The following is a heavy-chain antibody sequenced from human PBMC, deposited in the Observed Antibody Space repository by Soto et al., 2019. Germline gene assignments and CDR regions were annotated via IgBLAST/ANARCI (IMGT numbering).Heavy chain of an antibody. CDR1: GGTFSSYT. Sequence: QVQLVQSGAEVKKPGSSVKVSCKASGGTFSSYTISWVRQAPGQGLEWMGRIIPILGIANYAQKFQSRVTITADKSTSTAYMELSSLRSEDTAVYYCASIGEYYYDSSGPYWGQGTLVTVSS. CDR3: ASIGEYYYDSSGPY. J-gene: IGHJ4*02. CDR2: IIPILGIA. V-gene: IGHV1-69*02. D-gene: IGHD3-22*01.